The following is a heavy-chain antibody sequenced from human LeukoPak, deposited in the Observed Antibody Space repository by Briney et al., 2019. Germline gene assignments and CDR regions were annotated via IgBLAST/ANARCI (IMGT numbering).Heavy chain of an antibody. CDR3: ANTVPILNYYYGMDV. V-gene: IGHV3-23*01. J-gene: IGHJ6*02. D-gene: IGHD2-2*02. CDR1: GFTFSGYA. Sequence: GGSLRLSCAASGFTFSGYAMSWVRQAPGKGLEWVSAISGSGGSTYYADSVKGRFTISRDNSKNTLYLQMNSLRAEDTAVYYCANTVPILNYYYGMDVWGQGTTVTVSS. CDR2: ISGSGGST.